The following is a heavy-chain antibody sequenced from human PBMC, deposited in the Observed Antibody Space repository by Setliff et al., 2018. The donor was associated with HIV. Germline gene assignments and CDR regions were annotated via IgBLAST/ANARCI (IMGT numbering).Heavy chain of an antibody. V-gene: IGHV1-18*04. CDR3: ATPGVGAGAFDI. Sequence: ASVKVSCKASGYSFTFYGLHWVRQAPEQGLEWMGWVSVYNGNTKYAENFQDRLTLTTDASTGTGFMELRGLRSDDTAVYYCATPGVGAGAFDIWGRGTMVTVSS. CDR2: VSVYNGNT. D-gene: IGHD3-10*01. J-gene: IGHJ3*02. CDR1: GYSFTFYG.